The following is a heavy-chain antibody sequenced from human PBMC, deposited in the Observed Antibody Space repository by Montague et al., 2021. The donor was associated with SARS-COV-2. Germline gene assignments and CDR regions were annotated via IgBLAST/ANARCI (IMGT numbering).Heavy chain of an antibody. Sequence: SETLSLTCTVSGGSISSYYWSWIRQPPGKGLEWIGYIYYSGSTNYNPSLKSRVTISVDTSKNQFSLKLSSVTAADTAVYYCARERLTNFCVVTSRAYFDYWGQGTLVTVSS. D-gene: IGHD3-3*01. CDR1: GGSISSYY. J-gene: IGHJ4*02. V-gene: IGHV4-59*01. CDR3: ARERLTNFCVVTSRAYFDY. CDR2: IYYSGST.